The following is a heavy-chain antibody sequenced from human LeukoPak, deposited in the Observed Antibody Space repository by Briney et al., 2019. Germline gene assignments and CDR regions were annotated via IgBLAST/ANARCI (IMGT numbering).Heavy chain of an antibody. CDR3: ARLPGAVAGTAGFDY. J-gene: IGHJ4*02. Sequence: GESLKISCKGSGYSFTSYWIGWVRQMPGKGLEWMGIIYPGDSDTRYSPSFQGQVTISADKSISTAYLQWSSLKASDTAMYYCARLPGAVAGTAGFDYWGQGTLVTVSS. CDR1: GYSFTSYW. CDR2: IYPGDSDT. D-gene: IGHD6-19*01. V-gene: IGHV5-51*01.